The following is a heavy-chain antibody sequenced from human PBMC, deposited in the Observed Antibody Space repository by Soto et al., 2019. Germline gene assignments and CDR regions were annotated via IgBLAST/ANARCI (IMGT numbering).Heavy chain of an antibody. Sequence: EVQLLESGGGLVQPGGSLRLSCAASGFTFGTYAMKWLRQAPGRGLECVSFISGSGRTTYYADPVKGRFTVSRDNSKNTMYLQMNSLRAEDTALYYCAKLRGPSYSYYYMDVWGKGTTVTVSS. J-gene: IGHJ6*03. V-gene: IGHV3-23*01. CDR3: AKLRGPSYSYYYMDV. CDR1: GFTFGTYA. CDR2: ISGSGRTT. D-gene: IGHD3-16*01.